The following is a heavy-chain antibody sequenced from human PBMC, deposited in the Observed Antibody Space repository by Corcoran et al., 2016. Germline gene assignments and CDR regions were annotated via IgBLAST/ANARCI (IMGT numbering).Heavy chain of an antibody. CDR3: ARVEYYYGSGSFYWFDP. CDR1: GGTFSSYA. D-gene: IGHD3-10*01. CDR2: IIPIFGTA. V-gene: IGHV1-69*01. J-gene: IGHJ5*02. Sequence: QVQLVQSGAEVKKPGSSVKVSCKASGGTFSSYAISWVRQAPGQGLEWMGGIIPIFGTANYAQKFQGRVTITADESTSTAYMGLSSLRSEDTAVYYCARVEYYYGSGSFYWFDPWGQGTLVTVSS.